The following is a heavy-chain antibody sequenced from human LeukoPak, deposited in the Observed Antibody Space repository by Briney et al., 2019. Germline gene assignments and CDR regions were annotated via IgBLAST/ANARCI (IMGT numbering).Heavy chain of an antibody. D-gene: IGHD3-22*01. CDR2: IYYSGST. V-gene: IGHV4-39*01. CDR1: GGSISSSSYY. CDR3: ARRGTSYYCDSSAIPPFDY. J-gene: IGHJ4*02. Sequence: SETLSLTCTVSGGSISSSSYYWGWIRQPPGKGLEWIGSIYYSGSTYYNPSLKSRVTISVDTSKNQFSLKLSSVTAADTAVYYCARRGTSYYCDSSAIPPFDYWGQGTLVTVSS.